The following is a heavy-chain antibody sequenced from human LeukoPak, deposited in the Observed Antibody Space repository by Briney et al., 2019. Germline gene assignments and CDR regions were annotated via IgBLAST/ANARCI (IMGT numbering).Heavy chain of an antibody. J-gene: IGHJ4*02. CDR2: IYYSGST. V-gene: IGHV4-59*01. D-gene: IGHD6-19*01. CDR1: GGSISSYC. CDR3: ARARVAVAGYYFDY. Sequence: PSETLSLTCTVSGGSISSYCWSWIRQPPGKGLEWIGYIYYSGSTNYNPSLKSRVTISVDTSKNQFSLKLSSVTAADTAVYYCARARVAVAGYYFDYWGQGTLVTVSS.